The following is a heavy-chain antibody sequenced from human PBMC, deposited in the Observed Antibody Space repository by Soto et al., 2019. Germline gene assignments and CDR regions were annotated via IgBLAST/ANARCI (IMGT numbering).Heavy chain of an antibody. Sequence: TGESLKISCKGSGYSFTSYLIGWVRQMPGKGLEWMGIIYPGDSDTRYSPSFQGQVTISADKSISTAYLQWSSLKASDTAMYYCARPYCGGDCYYGYYFDYWGQGTLVTVSS. CDR1: GYSFTSYL. J-gene: IGHJ4*02. CDR2: IYPGDSDT. V-gene: IGHV5-51*01. CDR3: ARPYCGGDCYYGYYFDY. D-gene: IGHD2-21*02.